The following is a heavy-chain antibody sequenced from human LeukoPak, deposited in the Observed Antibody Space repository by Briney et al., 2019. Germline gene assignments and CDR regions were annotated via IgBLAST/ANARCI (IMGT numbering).Heavy chain of an antibody. D-gene: IGHD6-19*01. Sequence: ASVKVSCKTSGYTFTGYYMHWVRQAPGQGLEWMRRINPNSGGTNYPQKFQGRVTMTRDTSISTVYMELSRLRSDDMAVYYCARDPRIAMAGKYFDYWGQGTLVTVSS. V-gene: IGHV1-2*06. CDR3: ARDPRIAMAGKYFDY. CDR1: GYTFTGYY. CDR2: INPNSGGT. J-gene: IGHJ4*02.